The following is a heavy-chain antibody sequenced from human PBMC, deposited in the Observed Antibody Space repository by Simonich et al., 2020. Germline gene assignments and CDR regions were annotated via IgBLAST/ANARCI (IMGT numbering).Heavy chain of an antibody. CDR2: ITKEGSNK. V-gene: IGHV3-30*04. CDR1: GFPFSSYA. D-gene: IGHD1-26*01. Sequence: QVQLVESGGGVVQPGRSLRLSCAASGFPFSSYAMHWVRQAQGKGLRWGAVITKEGSNKYYADSVKGRFTISRDNSKNTLYLQMNSLRAEDTAVYYCAREGAGNDAFDIWGQGTMVTVSS. J-gene: IGHJ3*02. CDR3: AREGAGNDAFDI.